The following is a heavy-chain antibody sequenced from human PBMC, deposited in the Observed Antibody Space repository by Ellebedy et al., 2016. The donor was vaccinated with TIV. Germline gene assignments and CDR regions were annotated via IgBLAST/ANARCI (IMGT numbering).Heavy chain of an antibody. J-gene: IGHJ6*02. CDR1: GFTFSNYA. V-gene: IGHV3-30-3*01. CDR2: ISYDGRNR. Sequence: PGGSLRLSCADSGFTFSNYAIHWVRQAPGQGLEWVAVISYDGRNRYYADSLKGRFTISRDNSKNTVYLQTNSLRTEETAVYYCARGGETYYCYHGVDVWGQGTTVTVSS. CDR3: ARGGETYYCYHGVDV. D-gene: IGHD4-17*01.